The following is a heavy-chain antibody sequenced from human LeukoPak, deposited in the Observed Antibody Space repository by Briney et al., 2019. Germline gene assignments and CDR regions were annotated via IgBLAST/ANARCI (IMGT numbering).Heavy chain of an antibody. J-gene: IGHJ4*02. CDR3: ARDRSRLRYFDWLMFY. Sequence: GGSLRLSCAASGFTFNNYAMSWVRQAPGKGLEWVSSISGSGGRTYYADSVKGRFTISRDNSKNTLYLQMNSLRAEDTAVYYCARDRSRLRYFDWLMFYWGQGTLVTVSS. CDR2: ISGSGGRT. CDR1: GFTFNNYA. D-gene: IGHD3-9*01. V-gene: IGHV3-23*01.